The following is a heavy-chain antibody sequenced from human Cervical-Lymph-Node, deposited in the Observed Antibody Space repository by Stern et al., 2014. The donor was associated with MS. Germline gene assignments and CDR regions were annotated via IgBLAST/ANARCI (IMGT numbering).Heavy chain of an antibody. CDR1: GFTFPSYA. V-gene: IGHV3-23*04. J-gene: IGHJ5*02. CDR3: ARDRFDP. Sequence: EVHLVESGGGLVQPGGSLRLSCAASGFTFPSYAMAWVRQAPGKGPEWVSAISGSGGGTYYADSVKGRFTISRDNSKNTLYLQMNSLRAEDTAVYYCARDRFDPWGQGTLVTVSS. CDR2: ISGSGGGT.